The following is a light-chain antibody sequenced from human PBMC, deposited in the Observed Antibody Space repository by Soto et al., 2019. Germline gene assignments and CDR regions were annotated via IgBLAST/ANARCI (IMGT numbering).Light chain of an antibody. CDR1: QNVMYN. V-gene: IGKV3-15*01. Sequence: EIVLTQSPATLYVSPGGRATLSCRASQNVMYNLAWYQQKPGQAPRLLVYGATTRATDAPPRFRGSGSGTEFSLTISSLQSEDFATYYCQHYGGWPLTFGQGSRVEIK. CDR2: GAT. J-gene: IGKJ1*01. CDR3: QHYGGWPLT.